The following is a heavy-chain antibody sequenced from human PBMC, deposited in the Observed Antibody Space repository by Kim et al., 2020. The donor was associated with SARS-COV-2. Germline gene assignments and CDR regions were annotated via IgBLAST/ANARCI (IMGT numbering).Heavy chain of an antibody. Sequence: GGSLRLSCAASGFTFSSYGMHWVRQAPGKGLEWVAVISYDGSNKYYADSVKGRFTISRDNSENTLYLQMNSLRAEDTAVYYCAKDRYYYDSSGYCIFDY. J-gene: IGHJ4*01. D-gene: IGHD3-22*01. CDR1: GFTFSSYG. CDR2: ISYDGSNK. CDR3: AKDRYYYDSSGYCIFDY. V-gene: IGHV3-30*18.